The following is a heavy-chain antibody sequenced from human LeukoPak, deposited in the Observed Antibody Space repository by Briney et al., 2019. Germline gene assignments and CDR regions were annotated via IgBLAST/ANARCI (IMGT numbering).Heavy chain of an antibody. CDR2: ISSSSSYI. J-gene: IGHJ4*02. D-gene: IGHD6-19*01. Sequence: GGSLRLPCAASGFTFSSYSMNWVRQAPGKGLEWVSSISSSSSYIYYADSVKGRFTISRDNAKNSLYLQMNSLRAEDTAVYYCARASGAVAGTWSFDYWGQGTLVTVSS. CDR3: ARASGAVAGTWSFDY. CDR1: GFTFSSYS. V-gene: IGHV3-21*01.